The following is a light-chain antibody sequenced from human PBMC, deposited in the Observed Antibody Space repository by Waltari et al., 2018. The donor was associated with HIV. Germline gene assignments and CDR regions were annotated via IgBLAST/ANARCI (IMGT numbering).Light chain of an antibody. V-gene: IGKV1-5*03. J-gene: IGKJ1*01. CDR1: QSISPW. CDR3: QQYHTYSWT. Sequence: DIQMTQSPFTLSAFVGDRVTISCRASQSISPWLAWYQQKPGKAPKLLIYKASSVESGVPSRFSGSRSGAEFTLTISSLQPDDFATYYCQQYHTYSWTFGQGTKVEIK. CDR2: KAS.